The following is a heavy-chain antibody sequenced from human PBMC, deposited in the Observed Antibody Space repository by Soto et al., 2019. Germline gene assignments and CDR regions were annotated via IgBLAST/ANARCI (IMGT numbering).Heavy chain of an antibody. Sequence: QVQLQQWGAGLLKPSETLSLTCAVYGGSFSDYYWDWIRQPPGKGLEWIGEINHSGNTNYNPSLKSHATISIDTSENPLAVQLRYVTAADTAVYSCARGRDYYDILSGYVNWFDPWGQGTLVTVSS. V-gene: IGHV4-34*01. CDR3: ARGRDYYDILSGYVNWFDP. J-gene: IGHJ5*02. CDR1: GGSFSDYY. CDR2: INHSGNT. D-gene: IGHD3-9*01.